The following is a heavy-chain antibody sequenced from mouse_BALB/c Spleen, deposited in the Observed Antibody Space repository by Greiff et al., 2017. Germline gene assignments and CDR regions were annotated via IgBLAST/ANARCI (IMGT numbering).Heavy chain of an antibody. Sequence: EVQGVESGGGLVKPGGSLKLSCAASGFTFSSYAMSWVRQTPEKRLEWVASISSGGSTYYPDSVKGRFTISRDNARNILYLQMSSLRSEDTAMYYCARGGNGYWYFDVWGAGTTVTVSS. CDR3: ARGGNGYWYFDV. CDR2: ISSGGST. V-gene: IGHV5-6-5*01. J-gene: IGHJ1*01. D-gene: IGHD1-1*02. CDR1: GFTFSSYA.